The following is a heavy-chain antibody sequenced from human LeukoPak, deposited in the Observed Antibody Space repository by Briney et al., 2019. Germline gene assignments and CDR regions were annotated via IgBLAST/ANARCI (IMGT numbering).Heavy chain of an antibody. Sequence: GRSLRLSCAASGFTFSSYGIHWVRQAQGKGLEWVAVISYDGRNKCYADSVKGRFTISRDNDKNSLYLEMNSLRDEDTAVYYCARSVIAVAGYDAFDIWGQGTVVTVSS. J-gene: IGHJ3*02. CDR1: GFTFSSYG. CDR2: ISYDGRNK. CDR3: ARSVIAVAGYDAFDI. V-gene: IGHV3-30*03. D-gene: IGHD6-19*01.